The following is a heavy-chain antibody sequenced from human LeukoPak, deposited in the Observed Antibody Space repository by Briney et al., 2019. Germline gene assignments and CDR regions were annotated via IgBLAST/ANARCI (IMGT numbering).Heavy chain of an antibody. Sequence: PSETLSLTCSVSSYSISSGFYWGWIRQPPGKGLEWIGSIFHSGSTYYNPSLKSRVTISVDTSKNQFSLKLSSVTAADTAVYFCARGLDANDWSDTFDIWGQGTMVTVSS. CDR2: IFHSGST. J-gene: IGHJ3*02. V-gene: IGHV4-38-2*02. D-gene: IGHD3/OR15-3a*01. CDR1: SYSISSGFY. CDR3: ARGLDANDWSDTFDI.